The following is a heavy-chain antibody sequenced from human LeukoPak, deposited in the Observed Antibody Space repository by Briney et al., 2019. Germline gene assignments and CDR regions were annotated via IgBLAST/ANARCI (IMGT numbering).Heavy chain of an antibody. J-gene: IGHJ4*02. D-gene: IGHD1-26*01. V-gene: IGHV4-34*01. CDR1: GGSFSGYY. CDR2: INHSGST. CDR3: ARDSGSFAYPKFDY. Sequence: SGTLSLTCAVYGGSFSGYYWSWIRQPPGKGLEWIGEINHSGSTNYNPSLKSRVTISVDTSKNQFSLKLSSVTAADTAVYYCARDSGSFAYPKFDYWGQGTLVTVSS.